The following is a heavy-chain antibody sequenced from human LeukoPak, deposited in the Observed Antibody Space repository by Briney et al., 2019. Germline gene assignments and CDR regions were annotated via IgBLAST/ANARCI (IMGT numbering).Heavy chain of an antibody. CDR2: IYYSGST. Sequence: PSETLSLTCAVSGGSIASGDYSWSWIRQPPGKGLEWIGYIYYSGSTYYNPSLKSRLSISVDTSKNQFSLKLSSVTAADTAVYYCAPRTSSRWRWFDPWGQGTLVTVSS. CDR3: APRTSSRWRWFDP. D-gene: IGHD6-13*01. V-gene: IGHV4-30-4*07. CDR1: GGSIASGDYS. J-gene: IGHJ5*02.